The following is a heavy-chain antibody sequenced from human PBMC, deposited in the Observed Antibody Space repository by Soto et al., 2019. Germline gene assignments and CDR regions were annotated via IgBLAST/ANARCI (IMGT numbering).Heavy chain of an antibody. D-gene: IGHD6-19*01. J-gene: IGHJ4*02. Sequence: QVQLVQSGAEVKKPGSSVKVSCKASGGTFSSYAISWVRQAPGQGLEWMGGLIPIFGTANYAQKFQGRVTSAADESTSTAYMELSSLRSEDTAVYYCADSICWPSYYLDYWGQGTLVTVAS. V-gene: IGHV1-69*01. CDR3: ADSICWPSYYLDY. CDR2: LIPIFGTA. CDR1: GGTFSSYA.